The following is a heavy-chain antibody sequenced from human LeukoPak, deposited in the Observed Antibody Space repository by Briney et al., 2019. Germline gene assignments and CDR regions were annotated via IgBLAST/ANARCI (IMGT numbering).Heavy chain of an antibody. V-gene: IGHV3-48*01. CDR1: GFTFGSYS. D-gene: IGHD3-22*01. J-gene: IGHJ4*02. Sequence: GGSLRLSCAASGFTFGSYSMNWVRQAPGKELEWVSFIGSGSSTIYYADSVKGRFTISRDNAKNSLYLQMDSLRAEDTAVYYCAKTLLDTSGYYYVGSDYWGQGTLVTVSS. CDR2: IGSGSSTI. CDR3: AKTLLDTSGYYYVGSDY.